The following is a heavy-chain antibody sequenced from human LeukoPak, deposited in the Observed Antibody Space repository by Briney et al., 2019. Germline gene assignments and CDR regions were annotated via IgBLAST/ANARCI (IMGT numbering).Heavy chain of an antibody. CDR1: GGTFSSYA. Sequence: SVKVSCKASGGTFSSYAISWVRQAPGQGLEWMGGIITIFGTANYAQKFQGRVTITTDESTSTAYMELSSLRSEDTAVYYCARVTRGSSSALDYFDYWGQGTLVTVSS. CDR3: ARVTRGSSSALDYFDY. J-gene: IGHJ4*02. CDR2: IITIFGTA. V-gene: IGHV1-69*05. D-gene: IGHD6-6*01.